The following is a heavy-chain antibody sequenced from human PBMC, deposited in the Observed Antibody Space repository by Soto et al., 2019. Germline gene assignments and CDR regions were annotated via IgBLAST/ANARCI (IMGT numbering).Heavy chain of an antibody. CDR3: ARGQEGIVATH. CDR1: GGSLTGYY. J-gene: IGHJ1*01. CDR2: IKDGGST. D-gene: IGHD5-12*01. V-gene: IGHV4-34*01. Sequence: QVQLQQWGAGLLKPSETLSLTCAVNGGSLTGYYWSWIRQPPGKGLEWIGEIKDGGSTNYSPSLRGRATISSETSNHQFSLTLNSVTAADSAVYYCARGQEGIVATHWDQGALVTVSS.